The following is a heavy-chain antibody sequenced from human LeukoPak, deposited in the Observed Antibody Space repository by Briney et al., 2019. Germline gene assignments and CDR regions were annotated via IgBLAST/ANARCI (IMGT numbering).Heavy chain of an antibody. CDR3: ARDRAAQYYFDY. CDR1: GFTFSSYA. CDR2: ISYDGSNK. Sequence: PGGSLRLSCAASGFTFSSYAMHWVRQAPGKGLEWVAVISYDGSNKYYADSVKGRFTMSRDNSKNTLYLQMNSLGAEDTAVYYCARDRAAQYYFDYWGQGTLVTVSS. V-gene: IGHV3-30-3*01. J-gene: IGHJ4*02. D-gene: IGHD6-6*01.